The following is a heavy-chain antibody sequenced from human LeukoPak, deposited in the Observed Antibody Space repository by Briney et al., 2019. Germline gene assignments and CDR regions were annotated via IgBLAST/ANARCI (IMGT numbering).Heavy chain of an antibody. V-gene: IGHV3-53*01. D-gene: IGHD3-16*01. CDR2: IYSGGNT. Sequence: GGSLRLSCAASGVTVSSNYMSWVRQAAGKGLEWVSVIYSGGNTNYADSVKGRFTISRDNSKNTLYLQMNSLRVEDTAVYYCARTGGARANYFDYWGQGTLVTVSS. J-gene: IGHJ4*02. CDR1: GVTVSSNY. CDR3: ARTGGARANYFDY.